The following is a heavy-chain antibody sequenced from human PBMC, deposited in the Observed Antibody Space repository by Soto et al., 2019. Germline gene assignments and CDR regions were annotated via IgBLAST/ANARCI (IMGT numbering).Heavy chain of an antibody. CDR1: GFNFNTYW. J-gene: IGHJ6*02. Sequence: GGTLRRSCAASGFNFNTYWMYWVRQAPGKGLEWVANIDTEGSRKNYVDSVKGRFIISRDNAKNSLFLQMNSLRADDTAVYYCGRVPLDGNYANGVDVWGQGTTVTVSS. V-gene: IGHV3-7*03. D-gene: IGHD4-17*01. CDR3: GRVPLDGNYANGVDV. CDR2: IDTEGSRK.